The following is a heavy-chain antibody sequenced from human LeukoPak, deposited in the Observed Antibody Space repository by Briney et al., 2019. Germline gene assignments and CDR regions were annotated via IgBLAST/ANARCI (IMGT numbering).Heavy chain of an antibody. CDR1: GFTFDDYT. CDR3: AKDWGAYYDSSGFYSGDFDY. J-gene: IGHJ4*02. CDR2: ISGDGGST. V-gene: IGHV3-43*01. Sequence: GGSLRLSCAASGFTFDDYTMHWVRQAPGKGLEWVSLISGDGGSTYYADSVRGRFTISRDNSKNSLYLQMNSLRTEDTALYYCAKDWGAYYDSSGFYSGDFDYWGQGTLVTVSS. D-gene: IGHD3-22*01.